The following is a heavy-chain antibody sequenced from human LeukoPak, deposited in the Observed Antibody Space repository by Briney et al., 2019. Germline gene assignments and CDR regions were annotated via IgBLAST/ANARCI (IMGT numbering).Heavy chain of an antibody. J-gene: IGHJ4*02. CDR1: GYIFTDYA. CDR3: ARGGTVLRPNSPYDY. V-gene: IGHV1-3*01. Sequence: GASVKVSCKASGYIFTDYAIHWLRQAPGQRPVWMGWMNGGNGNTKYSQKFQGRITLIRDTSAATAYMELSSLRHDDLAVYYCARGGTVLRPNSPYDYWGQGTLVTVSS. CDR2: MNGGNGNT. D-gene: IGHD4-17*01.